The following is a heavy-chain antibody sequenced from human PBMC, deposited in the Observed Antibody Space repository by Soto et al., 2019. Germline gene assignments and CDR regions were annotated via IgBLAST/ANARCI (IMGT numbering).Heavy chain of an antibody. D-gene: IGHD3-9*01. CDR2: IKQDGSEK. CDR1: GFTFSSYW. J-gene: IGHJ4*02. V-gene: IGHV3-7*05. Sequence: PGGSLRLSCAASGFTFSSYWMSWVRQAPGKGLEWVANIKQDGSEKYYVDSVKGRFTISRDNAKNSLYLQMNSLRAEDTAVYYCAREPDILTGFFEPEYYFDYWGQGTLVTVSS. CDR3: AREPDILTGFFEPEYYFDY.